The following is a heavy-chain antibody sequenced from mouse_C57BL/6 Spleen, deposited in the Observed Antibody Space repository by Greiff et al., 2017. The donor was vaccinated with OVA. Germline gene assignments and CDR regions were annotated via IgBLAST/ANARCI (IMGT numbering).Heavy chain of an antibody. CDR3: ATKFITTVVAEGCAY. CDR1: GFSLTSYG. CDR2: IWSGGST. Sequence: QVQLQQSGPGLVQPSQSLSITCTVSGFSLTSYGVHWVRQSPGKGLEWLGVIWSGGSTDYNAAFISRLSISKDNSKSQVSFKMNSLQADDTAIYYCATKFITTVVAEGCAYWGQGTLVTVSA. J-gene: IGHJ3*01. V-gene: IGHV2-2*01. D-gene: IGHD1-1*01.